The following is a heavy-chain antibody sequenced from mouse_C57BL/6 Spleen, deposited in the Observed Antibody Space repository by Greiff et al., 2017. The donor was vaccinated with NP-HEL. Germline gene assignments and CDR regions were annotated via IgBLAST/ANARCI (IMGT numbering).Heavy chain of an antibody. Sequence: EVQLQQSGPELVKPGASVKMSCKASGYTFTDYNMHWVKQSHGKSLEWIGYINPNNGGTSYNQKFKGKATLTVNKSSSTAYRELRSLTSEDSAVYYCARAMTTVVDGDGGFAYWGQGTRVTVSA. CDR2: INPNNGGT. J-gene: IGHJ3*01. V-gene: IGHV1-22*01. D-gene: IGHD1-1*01. CDR3: ARAMTTVVDGDGGFAY. CDR1: GYTFTDYN.